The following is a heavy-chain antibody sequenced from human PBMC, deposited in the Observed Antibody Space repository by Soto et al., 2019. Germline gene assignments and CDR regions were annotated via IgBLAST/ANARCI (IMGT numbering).Heavy chain of an antibody. D-gene: IGHD3-10*01. V-gene: IGHV3-23*01. CDR3: AKVGGYYGSMDV. CDR2: ISASGGST. Sequence: GGSLRLSCAASGFTFNSYAMTWVRQAPGEGLEWVSGISASGGSTYYADSVKGRSTISRDNSKNTLYLQMNSLRAEDTAVYYCAKVGGYYGSMDVWGKGITVTVSS. CDR1: GFTFNSYA. J-gene: IGHJ6*04.